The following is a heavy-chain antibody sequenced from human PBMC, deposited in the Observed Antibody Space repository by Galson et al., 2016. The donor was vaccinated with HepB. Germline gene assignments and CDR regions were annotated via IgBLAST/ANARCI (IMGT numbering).Heavy chain of an antibody. CDR3: ATLPMGTTWAFDY. CDR2: IDPSDSYT. J-gene: IGHJ4*02. CDR1: GYNFISYY. Sequence: QSGAEVKKPGESLRISCKGAGYNFISYYISWVHQMPGKGLEWMGRIDPSDSYTNYSPSFQGHVTISADKSISTAYLQWSSLKASDTAMYYCATLPMGTTWAFDYWGQGTLVTVSS. D-gene: IGHD1-26*01. V-gene: IGHV5-10-1*01.